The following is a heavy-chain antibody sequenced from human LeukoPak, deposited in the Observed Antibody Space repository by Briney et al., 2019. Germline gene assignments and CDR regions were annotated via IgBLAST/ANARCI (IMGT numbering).Heavy chain of an antibody. D-gene: IGHD3-22*01. V-gene: IGHV3-7*01. Sequence: GGSLRLSCAASGFTFNSYWMNWVRQAPGKGLEWVANIKQDGSEKYYVDSVKGRFTISRDNAKNSLYLQMNSLRAEDTAVYYCARTAGLYDSSAFDYWGQGTLVTVSS. CDR1: GFTFNSYW. CDR2: IKQDGSEK. J-gene: IGHJ4*02. CDR3: ARTAGLYDSSAFDY.